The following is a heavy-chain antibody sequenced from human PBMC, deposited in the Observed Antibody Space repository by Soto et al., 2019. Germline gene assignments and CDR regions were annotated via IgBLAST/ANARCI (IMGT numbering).Heavy chain of an antibody. V-gene: IGHV4-31*03. D-gene: IGHD4-17*01. CDR3: ARGGTEHGDYTQGWLYYYYGMDV. CDR1: GGSISSGGYY. J-gene: IGHJ6*02. Sequence: QVQLQESGPGLVKPSQTLSLTCTVSGGSISSGGYYWSWIRQHPGKGLEWIGYIYYSGSTYYNPSLKSRVTISVDTSKNQFSLKLSSVTAADTAVYYCARGGTEHGDYTQGWLYYYYGMDVWGQGTTVTVSS. CDR2: IYYSGST.